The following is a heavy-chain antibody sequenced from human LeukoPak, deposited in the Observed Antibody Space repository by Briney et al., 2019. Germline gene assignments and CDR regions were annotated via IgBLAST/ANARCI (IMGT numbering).Heavy chain of an antibody. Sequence: GASVKVSCKASGYTFTGYYMHWVRQAPGQGLEWMGWINPNSGGTNYAQKFQGRVIMTRDTSISTAYMELSRLRSDDTAVYYCARERTSYDSSGYYRWFDPWGQGTLVTVSS. CDR1: GYTFTGYY. V-gene: IGHV1-2*02. D-gene: IGHD3-22*01. CDR3: ARERTSYDSSGYYRWFDP. CDR2: INPNSGGT. J-gene: IGHJ5*02.